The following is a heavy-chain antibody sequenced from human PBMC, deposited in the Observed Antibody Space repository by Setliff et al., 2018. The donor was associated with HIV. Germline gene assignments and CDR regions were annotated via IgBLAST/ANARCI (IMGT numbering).Heavy chain of an antibody. CDR3: ARDGGSSGWYFVLGYSDY. Sequence: ETLSLTCTVSGGSTDSGSYYWAWIRQPPGKGLEWIGSMYYTGSTYYNPSLKSRGTISIDTSKNQFSLKLNSVTAADTAMYYCARDGGSSGWYFVLGYSDYWGPGTLVTVSS. J-gene: IGHJ4*02. CDR2: MYYTGST. D-gene: IGHD6-19*01. V-gene: IGHV4-39*02. CDR1: GGSTDSGSYY.